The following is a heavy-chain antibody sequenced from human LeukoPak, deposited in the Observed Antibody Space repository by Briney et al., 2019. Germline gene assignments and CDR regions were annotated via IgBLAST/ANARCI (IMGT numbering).Heavy chain of an antibody. J-gene: IGHJ4*02. CDR2: IHPGDSDT. D-gene: IGHD5-24*01. CDR3: ATHPGGLQSGFDN. V-gene: IGHV5-51*01. CDR1: GYSFTSYW. Sequence: LGESLKIPCKGSGYSFTSYWIGWVRQMPGKGLEYMGIIHPGDSDTRYSPSFQGQVTISVDRSSSTAYIQWSRLKASDTAMYYCATHPGGLQSGFDNWGQGTLVTVSS.